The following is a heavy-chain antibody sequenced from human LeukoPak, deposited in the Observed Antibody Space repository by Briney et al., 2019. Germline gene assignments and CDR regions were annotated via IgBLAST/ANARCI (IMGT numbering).Heavy chain of an antibody. CDR1: GGSFSGYY. J-gene: IGHJ4*02. CDR3: ATHPPLTVNYFDY. V-gene: IGHV4-34*01. CDR2: INHSGST. D-gene: IGHD4-17*01. Sequence: SETLSLTCAVYGGSFSGYYWSWIRQPPGKGLEWIGEINHSGSTNYNPSLKSRVTISVDTSKNQFSLKLSSVTAADTAVYYCATHPPLTVNYFDYWGQGTLVTVSS.